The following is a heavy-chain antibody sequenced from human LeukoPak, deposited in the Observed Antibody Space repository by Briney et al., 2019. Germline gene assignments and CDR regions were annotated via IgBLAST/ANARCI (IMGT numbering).Heavy chain of an antibody. CDR3: AKGRDGYKTYYFDY. CDR1: GFTFSVYA. D-gene: IGHD5-24*01. V-gene: IGHV3-23*01. J-gene: IGHJ4*02. CDR2: ISASGGST. Sequence: GGSLRLSCAASGFTFSVYAMSWVRQAPGKWLEWVSSISASGGSTYYADSVKGRFTISRDNSKNTLYLQMNSLRAEDTAVYYCAKGRDGYKTYYFDYWGQGTLVTVSS.